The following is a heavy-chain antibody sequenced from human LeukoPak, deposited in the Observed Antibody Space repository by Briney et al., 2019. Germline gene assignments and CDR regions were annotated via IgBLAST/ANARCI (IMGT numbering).Heavy chain of an antibody. D-gene: IGHD4-17*01. V-gene: IGHV4-34*01. CDR1: GGSFSGYY. CDR3: AREPTVTRDY. Sequence: SETLSLTCAVYGGSFSGYYWSWIRQPPGKGLEWIGEINHSGSTNYNPSLKSRVTISVDTSKNQFSLKLSSVTAADTAVYYCAREPTVTRDYWGQGTLVTVSS. J-gene: IGHJ4*02. CDR2: INHSGST.